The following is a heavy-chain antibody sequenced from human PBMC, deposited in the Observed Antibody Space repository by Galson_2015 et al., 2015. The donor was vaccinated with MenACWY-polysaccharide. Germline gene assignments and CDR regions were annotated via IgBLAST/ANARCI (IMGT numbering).Heavy chain of an antibody. CDR3: ARDFRSSWYGHYFDY. CDR2: ISTYNGNT. D-gene: IGHD6-13*01. CDR1: GYAFTSYG. J-gene: IGHJ4*02. V-gene: IGHV1-18*01. Sequence: SVKVSCKASGYAFTSYGISWVRQAPGQGLEWMGWISTYNGNTNYGQMLQGRVTMTTDTSASTAYMELRSLRSDDTAVYYCARDFRSSWYGHYFDYWGQGTLVTVSS.